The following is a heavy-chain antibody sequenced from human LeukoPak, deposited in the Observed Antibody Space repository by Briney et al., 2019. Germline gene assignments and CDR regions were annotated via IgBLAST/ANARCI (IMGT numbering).Heavy chain of an antibody. CDR3: ARDFPTTTTAGAFDI. V-gene: IGHV3-21*01. J-gene: IGHJ3*02. Sequence: GGSLRLSCTASGFTFTNSSMTWVRQAPGKGLEWVSSISRSSSYIYYADSVKGRFTISRDNAKNSLYLQMNSLRAEDTAVYYCARDFPTTTTAGAFDIWGQGTMVTVSS. D-gene: IGHD4-17*01. CDR1: GFTFTNSS. CDR2: ISRSSSYI.